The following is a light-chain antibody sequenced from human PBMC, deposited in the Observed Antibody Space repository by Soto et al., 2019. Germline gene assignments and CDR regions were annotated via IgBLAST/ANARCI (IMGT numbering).Light chain of an antibody. J-gene: IGKJ1*01. CDR1: QSVSSNY. V-gene: IGKV3-20*01. CDR2: GAS. Sequence: EIVLTQSPGTLSLSPGEGATLSCRASQSVSSNYLAWYQQKPGQAPRLLIYGASSRATGIPDRFSGSGSGTDFTLTISRLEPEDFAVYYCQQYGSSRWTFGQGTRWIS. CDR3: QQYGSSRWT.